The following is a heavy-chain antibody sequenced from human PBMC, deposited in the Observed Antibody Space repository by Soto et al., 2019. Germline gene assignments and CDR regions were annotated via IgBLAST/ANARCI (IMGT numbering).Heavy chain of an antibody. CDR1: GFTFSSYS. CDR2: ISSSSSYI. V-gene: IGHV3-21*01. D-gene: IGHD2-2*01. CDR3: ARVVPAAMGSADDY. Sequence: GGSLRLSCAASGFTFSSYSMNWVRQAPGKGLEWVSSISSSSSYIYYADSVKGRFTISRDNAKNSLYLQMNSLRAEDTAVYYCARVVPAAMGSADDYWGQGTLVTVSS. J-gene: IGHJ4*02.